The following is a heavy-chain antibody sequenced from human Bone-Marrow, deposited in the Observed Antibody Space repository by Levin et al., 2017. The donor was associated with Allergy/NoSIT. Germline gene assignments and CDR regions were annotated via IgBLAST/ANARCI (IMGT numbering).Heavy chain of an antibody. CDR1: GFIFGYHA. CDR3: IRLRGIYEPSADYYYYTDD. Sequence: RGESLKISCTTSGFIFGYHAMSWVRPAPGKGLEWVGLVRYKAHGGTTDYAASVKDRFTISRDDSKSIAYLQMNSLKTEDTAFYYCIRLRGIYEPSADYYYYTDDWGKGTAVIVSS. J-gene: IGHJ6*03. CDR2: VRYKAHGGTT. V-gene: IGHV3-49*04. D-gene: IGHD1-14*01.